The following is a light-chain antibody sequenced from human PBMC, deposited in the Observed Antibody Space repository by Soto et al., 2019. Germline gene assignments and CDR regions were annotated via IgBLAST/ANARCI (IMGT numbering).Light chain of an antibody. CDR2: AAS. CDR3: QQYNSYPYT. Sequence: DIQMTQSPSTLSASVADRVTITCRASQSIGSRLAWYQQKPGKAPKLLMYAASTLESGVPSRFGGSGSGTEFTLTISSLQSDYFATYYCQQYNSYPYTFGQGTKVDIK. V-gene: IGKV1-5*01. CDR1: QSIGSR. J-gene: IGKJ2*01.